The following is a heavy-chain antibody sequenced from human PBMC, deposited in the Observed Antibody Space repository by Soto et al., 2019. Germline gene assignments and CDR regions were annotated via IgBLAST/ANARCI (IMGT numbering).Heavy chain of an antibody. CDR3: ARQGTKDIVVVPAAIGGSVNYGMDV. D-gene: IGHD2-2*01. CDR2: IYPGDSDT. CDR1: GYSFTSYW. Sequence: GESLKISCKGSGYSFTSYWIGWVRQMPGKGLEWMGIIYPGDSDTRYSPSFQGQVTIPADKSISTAYLQWSSLKASDTAMYYCARQGTKDIVVVPAAIGGSVNYGMDVWGQGTTVTVSS. V-gene: IGHV5-51*01. J-gene: IGHJ6*02.